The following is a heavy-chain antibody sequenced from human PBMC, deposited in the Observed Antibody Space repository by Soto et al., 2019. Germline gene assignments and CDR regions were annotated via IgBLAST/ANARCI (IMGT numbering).Heavy chain of an antibody. J-gene: IGHJ3*02. CDR2: LGGGGDDT. CDR3: AKDAVPYNGVWDPFDM. D-gene: IGHD2-8*01. CDR1: GFTFSSYA. Sequence: EVQLLESGGGLAQPGGSLRLSCEASGFTFSSYAMSWVRQAPGKGLEWVSSLGGGGDDTYYAHSVKGRFTVSRDNSGNTLYLQMHSLREEDTAVYYCAKDAVPYNGVWDPFDMRGQGTKVIVSS. V-gene: IGHV3-23*01.